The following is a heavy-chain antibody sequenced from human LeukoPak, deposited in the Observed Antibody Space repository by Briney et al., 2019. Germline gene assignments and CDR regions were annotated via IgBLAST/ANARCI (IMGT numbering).Heavy chain of an antibody. Sequence: ASVKVSCKASGGTFSSYTISWVRQAPGQGLEWMGRIIPILGIANYAQKFQGRVTITADKSTSTAYMELSSLRYEDTAVYYCARGYCSSTSCYLYWFDPWGQGTLVTVSS. J-gene: IGHJ5*02. CDR2: IIPILGIA. D-gene: IGHD2-2*01. CDR1: GGTFSSYT. CDR3: ARGYCSSTSCYLYWFDP. V-gene: IGHV1-69*02.